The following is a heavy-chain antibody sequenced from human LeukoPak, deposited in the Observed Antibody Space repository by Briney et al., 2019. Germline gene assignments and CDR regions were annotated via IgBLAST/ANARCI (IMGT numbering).Heavy chain of an antibody. J-gene: IGHJ4*02. CDR2: INHSGSP. CDR3: ARVIVVLGGYFDY. CDR1: GGSFSGYY. Sequence: SETLSPTCAVYGGSFSGYYWSWVRQPPGRGLEWIAEINHSGSPNYNPSLKSRVTMSIDTSKNQFSLKLSSVTAADTAVYYCARVIVVLGGYFDYWGQGTLVTVSS. D-gene: IGHD2-8*02. V-gene: IGHV4-34*01.